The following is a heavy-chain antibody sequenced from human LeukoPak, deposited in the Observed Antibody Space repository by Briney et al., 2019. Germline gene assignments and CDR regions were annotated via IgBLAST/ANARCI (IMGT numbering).Heavy chain of an antibody. V-gene: IGHV1-18*01. D-gene: IGHD3-22*01. CDR2: ICAYNGNT. Sequence: ASVKVSCKASGYTFTSYGISWVRQAPGQGLGWRGWICAYNGNTNYAQKLQGRVTMTTDTSTSTAYMELRSLRSDDTAVYYCARDSRYYYDSSGYYLSAFDIWGQGTMVTVSS. CDR3: ARDSRYYYDSSGYYLSAFDI. J-gene: IGHJ3*02. CDR1: GYTFTSYG.